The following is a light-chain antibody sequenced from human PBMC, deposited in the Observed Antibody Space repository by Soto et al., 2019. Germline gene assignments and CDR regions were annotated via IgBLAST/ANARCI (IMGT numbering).Light chain of an antibody. CDR1: SSDVGGYNY. Sequence: QSALTQPASVSGSPGQSITISCTATSSDVGGYNYVSWYQQHPGKAPKLIIYDVSNRPSVVSNRFSGSKSGNTASLTISGLQAEDEADYYCNSYTSSSTLNYVFGTGTKVTVL. CDR2: DVS. CDR3: NSYTSSSTLNYV. V-gene: IGLV2-14*01. J-gene: IGLJ1*01.